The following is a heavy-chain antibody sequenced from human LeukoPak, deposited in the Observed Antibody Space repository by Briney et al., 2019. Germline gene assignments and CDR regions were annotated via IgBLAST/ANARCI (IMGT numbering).Heavy chain of an antibody. CDR3: AKDGYGSGGRWFDP. V-gene: IGHV3-23*01. CDR1: GFSSYTFG. J-gene: IGHJ5*02. Sequence: GGSLRLSCAVSGFSSYTFGMSWVRQAPGKGLEWISSFRGDGGSTYYAETVRGRFTISRDKSKNTLYLQMNSLRAEDSAVYFCAKDGYGSGGRWFDPWGRGTLVTVSS. D-gene: IGHD3-10*01. CDR2: FRGDGGST.